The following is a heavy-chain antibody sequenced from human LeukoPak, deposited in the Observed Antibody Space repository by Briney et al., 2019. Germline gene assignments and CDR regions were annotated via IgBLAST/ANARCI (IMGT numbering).Heavy chain of an antibody. CDR2: ISYDGSNK. D-gene: IGHD5-24*01. CDR1: GFTFSSYG. CDR3: AKNRREMATILADY. Sequence: GGSLRLSCAASGFTFSSYGMHWVRQAPGKGLEWVAVISYDGSNKYYADSVKGRFTISRDNSKNTLYLQMNSLRAEDTAVYYCAKNRREMATILADYWGQGTLVTVSS. V-gene: IGHV3-30*18. J-gene: IGHJ4*02.